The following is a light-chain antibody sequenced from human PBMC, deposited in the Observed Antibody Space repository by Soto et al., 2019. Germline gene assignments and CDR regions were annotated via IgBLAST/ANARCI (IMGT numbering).Light chain of an antibody. Sequence: TQSPSTLSASVGDRVTITCRASQSLNNRLAWYQQKPGQAPRLLIYGASTRATGIPARFSGSGSGTEFTLTISSLQSEDFAVYYCQQYNNWPPWTFGQGTKVEIK. V-gene: IGKV3-15*01. CDR1: QSLNNR. CDR3: QQYNNWPPWT. J-gene: IGKJ1*01. CDR2: GAS.